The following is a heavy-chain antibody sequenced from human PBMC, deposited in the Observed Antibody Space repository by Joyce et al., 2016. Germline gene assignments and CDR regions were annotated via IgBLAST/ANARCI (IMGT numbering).Heavy chain of an antibody. V-gene: IGHV4-59*01. CDR3: TRVKYSSSFFCYYYYMDV. CDR1: GGSISNFY. CDR2: IHYSGSS. Sequence: QVQLQESGPGLVKPSETLSLICTVSGGSISNFYWSWIRQPPGQVLEWIVYIHYSGSSNYNPSLKSRVTISVDTTTDQFSLRLGSVTAADTAVCYWTRVKYSSSFFCYYYYMDVWGKGTTVTVSS. D-gene: IGHD6-6*01. J-gene: IGHJ6*03.